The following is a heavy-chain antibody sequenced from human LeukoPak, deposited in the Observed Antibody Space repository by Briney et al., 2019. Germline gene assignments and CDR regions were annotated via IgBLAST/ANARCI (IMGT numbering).Heavy chain of an antibody. V-gene: IGHV1-46*01. Sequence: GASVKVSCEASGYTFRNYGINWVRQAPGQGLEWMGIINPSGGSTSYAQKFQGRVTMTRDMSTSTVYMELSSLRSEDTAVYYCARDMGAEGGYSYGPIFDYWGQGTLVTVSS. D-gene: IGHD5-18*01. CDR1: GYTFRNYG. CDR2: INPSGGST. CDR3: ARDMGAEGGYSYGPIFDY. J-gene: IGHJ4*02.